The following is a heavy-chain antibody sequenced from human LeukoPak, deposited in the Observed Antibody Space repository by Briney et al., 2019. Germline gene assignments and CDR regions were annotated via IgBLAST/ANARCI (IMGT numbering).Heavy chain of an antibody. J-gene: IGHJ6*02. CDR2: IIPILGIA. D-gene: IGHD3-22*01. CDR1: GGTLSSHT. CDR3: ASSIWVDYYDSSGNNYYYYGMDV. Sequence: SVKVSCKASGGTLSSHTISWVRQAPGQGLEWMGRIIPILGIANYAQKFQGRVTITADKSTSTAYMELSSLRSEDTAVYYCASSIWVDYYDSSGNNYYYYGMDVWGQGTTVTVSS. V-gene: IGHV1-69*02.